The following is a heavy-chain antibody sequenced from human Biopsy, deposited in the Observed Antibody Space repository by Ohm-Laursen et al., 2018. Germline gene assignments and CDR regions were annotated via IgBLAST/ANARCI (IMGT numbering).Heavy chain of an antibody. D-gene: IGHD4-11*01. CDR1: GGFISSYY. Sequence: SETLSLTCAVSGGFISSYYWSWIRQPPGKGLEWIGAVHYSGSPYYNPSLQSRVTLSVDTSKNLFSLRLSFVTAADTAVYYCTRRGMTTLTTRAFDIWGQGTMVTVSS. CDR2: VHYSGSP. J-gene: IGHJ3*02. V-gene: IGHV4-59*04. CDR3: TRRGMTTLTTRAFDI.